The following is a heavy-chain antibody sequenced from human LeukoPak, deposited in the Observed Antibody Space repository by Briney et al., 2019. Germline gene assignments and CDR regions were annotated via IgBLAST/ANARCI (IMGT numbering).Heavy chain of an antibody. CDR2: ISYDGSNK. D-gene: IGHD6-13*01. Sequence: GGSLRLSCAASGFTFSSYGMHWVRQAPGKGLEWVVVISYDGSNKYYADSVKGRFTISRDNSKNTLYLQMNSLRAEDTAVYYCAKRGGIAAAGERAPNFDYWGQGTLVTVSS. V-gene: IGHV3-30*18. CDR3: AKRGGIAAAGERAPNFDY. CDR1: GFTFSSYG. J-gene: IGHJ4*02.